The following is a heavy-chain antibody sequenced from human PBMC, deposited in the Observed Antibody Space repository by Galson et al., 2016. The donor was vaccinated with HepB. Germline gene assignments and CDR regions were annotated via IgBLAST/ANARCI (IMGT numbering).Heavy chain of an antibody. Sequence: SLRLSCAASGFTFSNAWMSWVRQAPGKGLEWVGSMKSKTDGGTTDYAAPVKGRFTISRDDSKNTLYLQMNSLKTEDTAVYYCTTRWFDPWGQGTLVTVSS. CDR1: GFTFSNAW. V-gene: IGHV3-15*01. CDR3: TTRWFDP. J-gene: IGHJ5*02. CDR2: MKSKTDGGTT.